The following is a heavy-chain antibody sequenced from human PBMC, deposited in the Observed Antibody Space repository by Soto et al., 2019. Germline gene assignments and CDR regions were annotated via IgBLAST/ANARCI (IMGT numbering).Heavy chain of an antibody. J-gene: IGHJ5*02. CDR3: AREKAARFGWFDP. D-gene: IGHD6-6*01. Sequence: PSETLSLTCTVSGGSISSGVYYWIWIRQHPGKGLEWIGYIYYSGSTYYNPSLKSRVTISVDTSKNQFSLKLSSVTAADTAVYYCAREKAARFGWFDPWGQGTLVTVSS. CDR2: IYYSGST. V-gene: IGHV4-31*03. CDR1: GGSISSGVYY.